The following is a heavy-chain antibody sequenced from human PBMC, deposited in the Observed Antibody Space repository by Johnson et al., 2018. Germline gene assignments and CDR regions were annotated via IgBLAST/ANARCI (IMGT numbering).Heavy chain of an antibody. V-gene: IGHV3-49*03. D-gene: IGHD3-10*01. CDR2: IRSKAYGGTT. CDR3: TRAHWDYGSGSYYNYYYYYMDV. J-gene: IGHJ6*03. Sequence: EVQLVESGGGLVQPGRSLRLSCTASGFTFGDYAMSWFRQAPGKGLEWVGFIRSKAYGGTTEYAASVKGRFTISRDDSKSIACLQMNSLKTEDTAVYYCTRAHWDYGSGSYYNYYYYYMDVWGKGTTVTVSS. CDR1: GFTFGDYA.